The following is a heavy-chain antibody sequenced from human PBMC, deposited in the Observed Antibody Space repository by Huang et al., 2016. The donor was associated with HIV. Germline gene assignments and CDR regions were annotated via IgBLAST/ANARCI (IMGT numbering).Heavy chain of an antibody. J-gene: IGHJ4*02. Sequence: VQLLESGGGSARSGGSLRLSCAASGFSFSSYAMGWVRQVPGKGLEWVSSISGSGANTYYADSVKGRFTISRNNFNKNTVYLQMNNLRAADSGMYYCAKDFGVAAPYYFDLWGQGTPVSVST. CDR1: GFSFSSYA. D-gene: IGHD3-3*01. CDR2: ISGSGANT. CDR3: AKDFGVAAPYYFDL. V-gene: IGHV3-23*01.